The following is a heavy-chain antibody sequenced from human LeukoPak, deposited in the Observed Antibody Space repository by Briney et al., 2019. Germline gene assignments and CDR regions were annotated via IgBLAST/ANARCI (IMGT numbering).Heavy chain of an antibody. CDR3: ARDGRGQGVNYDC. V-gene: IGHV1-2*02. CDR1: GYTFTDYY. D-gene: IGHD3-10*01. Sequence: ASVKVSCMASGYTFTDYYIHWVRQAPGQGLEWVGWINPKTGATNYAQNFQGRVTMTRDTSINTAYMEMPRLRSDDAAVYYCARDGRGQGVNYDCWGQGALVTVSS. J-gene: IGHJ4*02. CDR2: INPKTGAT.